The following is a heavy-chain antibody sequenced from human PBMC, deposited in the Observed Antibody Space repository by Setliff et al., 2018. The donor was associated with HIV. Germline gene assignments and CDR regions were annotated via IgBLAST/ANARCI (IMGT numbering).Heavy chain of an antibody. CDR2: ISAYNGNT. J-gene: IGHJ3*02. Sequence: ASVKVSCKASGYTFTNYGISWVRQAPGQGLEWMGWISAYNGNTNYAQKLQDRVTMTTDTATSTAYMELRSLRSDDTAVYYCARILVGVDDAFDIWGQGTMVTVSS. CDR3: ARILVGVDDAFDI. V-gene: IGHV1-18*01. D-gene: IGHD1-26*01. CDR1: GYTFTNYG.